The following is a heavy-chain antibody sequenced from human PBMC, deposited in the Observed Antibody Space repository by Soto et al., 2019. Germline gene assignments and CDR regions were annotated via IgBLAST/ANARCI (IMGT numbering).Heavy chain of an antibody. CDR1: GYTLTELS. CDR2: FDPEDGET. Sequence: QVQLVQSGAEVKKPGASVKVSCKVSGYTLTELSMHWVRQAPGKGLEWMGGFDPEDGETIYAQKFQGRVTMTEDTSTDTAYMELSSLRSEDTAVYYCYSLGYCSSTSCPSRIRLIISAVAGKHNDAFDIWGQGTMVTVSS. CDR3: YSLGYCSSTSCPSRIRLIISAVAGKHNDAFDI. J-gene: IGHJ3*02. V-gene: IGHV1-24*01. D-gene: IGHD2-2*01.